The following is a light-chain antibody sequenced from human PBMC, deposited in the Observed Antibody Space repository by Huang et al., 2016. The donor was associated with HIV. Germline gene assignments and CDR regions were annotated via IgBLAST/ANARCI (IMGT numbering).Light chain of an antibody. CDR1: QSVSRSF. CDR3: QQYGSSSWA. CDR2: GAS. J-gene: IGKJ1*01. V-gene: IGKV3-20*01. Sequence: EIVLTQSPGSLSLSPGERATLSCRASQSVSRSFLAWYQQKSGQAPRLLIQGASTRATGIPDRFSGSGSGTDFTLTISRLEPEDFAVYYCQQYGSSSWAFGQGTKVEIK.